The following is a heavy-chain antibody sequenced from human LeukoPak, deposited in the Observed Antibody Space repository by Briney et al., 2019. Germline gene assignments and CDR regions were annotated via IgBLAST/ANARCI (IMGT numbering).Heavy chain of an antibody. V-gene: IGHV3-64*01. CDR3: ARDRVNSGSYHAFDI. Sequence: GGSLRLSCAASGFTFSSYAMHWVRQAPGKGLEYVSAISSNGGSTYYANSVKGRFTISRDNSKNTLYLQMGSLRAEDMAVYYCARDRVNSGSYHAFDIWGQGTMVTVSS. CDR1: GFTFSSYA. CDR2: ISSNGGST. D-gene: IGHD1-26*01. J-gene: IGHJ3*02.